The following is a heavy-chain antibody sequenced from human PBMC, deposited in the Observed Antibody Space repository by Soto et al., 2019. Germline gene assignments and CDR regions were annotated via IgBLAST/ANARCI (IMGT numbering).Heavy chain of an antibody. D-gene: IGHD6-13*01. CDR1: GFTFDDYA. J-gene: IGHJ4*02. Sequence: GGSLRLSCAASGFTFDDYAMRWVRQAPGKGLEWVSGISWNSGSIGCADSVKGRFTISRDNAKNSLYLQMNSLRAEDTALYYCAKAVRSSSWPFDYWGQGTLVTVSS. V-gene: IGHV3-9*01. CDR3: AKAVRSSSWPFDY. CDR2: ISWNSGSI.